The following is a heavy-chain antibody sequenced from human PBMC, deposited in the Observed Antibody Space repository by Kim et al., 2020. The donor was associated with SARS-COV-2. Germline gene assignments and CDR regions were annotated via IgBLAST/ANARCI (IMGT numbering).Heavy chain of an antibody. J-gene: IGHJ4*02. CDR2: IGITGGNT. V-gene: IGHV3-23*01. D-gene: IGHD2-2*01. CDR3: TKRTSGAWPFDY. CDR1: GFTFTSYA. Sequence: GGSLRLSCEASGFTFTSYAMTWVRQAPGKGLEWVASIGITGGNTYYADSAKGRFTISRDNSRDTLFLHMNSLRAEDTAVYYCTKRTSGAWPFDYWGQGTLVTVSS.